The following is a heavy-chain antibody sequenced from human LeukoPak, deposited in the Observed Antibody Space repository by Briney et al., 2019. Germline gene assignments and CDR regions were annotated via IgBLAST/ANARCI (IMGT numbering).Heavy chain of an antibody. CDR1: GGSFSGYY. V-gene: IGHV4-34*01. CDR3: ARGRYSYGRPYFDY. Sequence: PSETLSLTCAVYGGSFSGYYWSWIRQPPGKGLEWIGEIDHSGSTNYNPSLKSRVTISVDTSKNQFSLKLSSVTAADTAVYYCARGRYSYGRPYFDYWGQGTLVTVSS. J-gene: IGHJ4*02. D-gene: IGHD5-18*01. CDR2: IDHSGST.